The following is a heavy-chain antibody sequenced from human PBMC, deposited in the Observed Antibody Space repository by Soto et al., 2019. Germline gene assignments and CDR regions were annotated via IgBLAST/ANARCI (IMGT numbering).Heavy chain of an antibody. D-gene: IGHD1-26*01. V-gene: IGHV3-33*01. Sequence: QVQLGESGGGVGQPGWSLRLSCAASGFTFSTYGMHWVRQAPGKGLEWVAVIWYDGSNKYYADSVKGRFTISRDNSKNTLYLQMNSLRAEDTAVYYCARDGSGSTYQFDYWGQGTLVTVSS. CDR2: IWYDGSNK. CDR3: ARDGSGSTYQFDY. J-gene: IGHJ4*02. CDR1: GFTFSTYG.